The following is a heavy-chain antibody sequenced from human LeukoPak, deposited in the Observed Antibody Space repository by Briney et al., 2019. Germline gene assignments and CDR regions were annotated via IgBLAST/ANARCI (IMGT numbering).Heavy chain of an antibody. CDR1: GFSFSNDN. Sequence: KTGGSLRLSCAASGFSFSNDNMNWVRQAPGKGLEWVSSISSTSSYIYYADSVKGRFTISRDNSKNTLYLQMNSLRAEDTAVYYCAKSDSSGWFFDYWGQGTLVTVSS. V-gene: IGHV3-21*04. J-gene: IGHJ4*02. D-gene: IGHD6-19*01. CDR2: ISSTSSYI. CDR3: AKSDSSGWFFDY.